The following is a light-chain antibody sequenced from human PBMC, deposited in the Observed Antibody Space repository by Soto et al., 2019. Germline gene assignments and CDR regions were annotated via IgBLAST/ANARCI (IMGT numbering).Light chain of an antibody. J-gene: IGKJ2*01. CDR2: GAS. Sequence: EIVLTQSPGTLSLSPGERVTLSCRASQSVAYTYVAWYQQKPGQPPRLLISGASTRATGIPDWFSGSVYGTDFTLTITRLEPEDSAVYSCQQYGSLPFTFGQGTKLEIK. CDR3: QQYGSLPFT. CDR1: QSVAYTY. V-gene: IGKV3-20*01.